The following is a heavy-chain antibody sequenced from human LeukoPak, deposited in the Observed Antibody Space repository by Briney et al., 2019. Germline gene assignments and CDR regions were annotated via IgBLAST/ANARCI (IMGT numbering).Heavy chain of an antibody. CDR2: IKQDGTEK. J-gene: IGHJ4*02. CDR1: GFTFSSYA. Sequence: HPGGSLRLSCAASGFTFSSYAMSWVRQAPGEGLEWVANIKQDGTEKYYMDSVKGRFSISRDNAKNSLYLQMNALRAEDTAVYYCARDVRPAYWGQGTLVTVST. V-gene: IGHV3-7*04. CDR3: ARDVRPAY. D-gene: IGHD6-6*01.